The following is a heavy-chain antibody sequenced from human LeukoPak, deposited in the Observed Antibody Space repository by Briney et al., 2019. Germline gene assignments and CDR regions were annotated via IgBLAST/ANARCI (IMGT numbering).Heavy chain of an antibody. J-gene: IGHJ3*02. CDR2: IIPIFGTA. V-gene: IGHV1-69*13. D-gene: IGHD2/OR15-2a*01. Sequence: SVKVSCKASGGTFSSYAISWVRQAPGQGLEWMGGIIPIFGTANYAPKFQGRVTITADESTSTAYMELSSLRSEDTAVYYCARAASDVLRPDAFDIWGQGTMVTVSS. CDR3: ARAASDVLRPDAFDI. CDR1: GGTFSSYA.